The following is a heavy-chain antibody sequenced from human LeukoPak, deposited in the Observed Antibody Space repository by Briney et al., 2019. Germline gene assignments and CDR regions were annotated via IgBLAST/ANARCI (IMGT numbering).Heavy chain of an antibody. V-gene: IGHV1-69*05. D-gene: IGHD3-3*01. Sequence: SVKVSCKASGGTFSSYAISWVRQAPGQGLEWMGGIIPIFGTANYAQKFQGRVTITTDESTSTAYMELSSLRSEDTAVYYCARDAQYYYFWSGYYTNWFDPWGQGTLVTVSS. J-gene: IGHJ5*02. CDR3: ARDAQYYYFWSGYYTNWFDP. CDR1: GGTFSSYA. CDR2: IIPIFGTA.